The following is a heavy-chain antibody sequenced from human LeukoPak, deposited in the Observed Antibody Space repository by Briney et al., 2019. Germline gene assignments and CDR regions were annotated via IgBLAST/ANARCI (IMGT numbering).Heavy chain of an antibody. CDR3: ARGSGYDSQGRSYYYGMDV. J-gene: IGHJ6*02. CDR1: GFTFSSYG. D-gene: IGHD5-12*01. CDR2: IWNDGSNK. Sequence: GGSLRLSCAASGFTFSSYGMHWVRQAPGKGLEWVAVIWNDGSNKYYADSVKGRFTISRDNSKNTLYLQMNSLRAEDTAVYYCARGSGYDSQGRSYYYGMDVWGQGTTVTVSS. V-gene: IGHV3-30*19.